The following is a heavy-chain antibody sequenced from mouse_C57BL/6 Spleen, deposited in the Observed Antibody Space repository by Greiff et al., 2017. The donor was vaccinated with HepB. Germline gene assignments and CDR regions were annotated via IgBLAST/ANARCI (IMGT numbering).Heavy chain of an antibody. Sequence: QVQLQQSGPELVKPGASVKISCKASGYAFSSSWMIWVKQRPGKGLEWIGRIYPGDGDTNYNGKFKGKATLTADKSSSTAYMQLSSLTSEDSAVYFCARPSYGKGDYWGQGTTLTVSS. V-gene: IGHV1-82*01. D-gene: IGHD2-1*01. J-gene: IGHJ2*01. CDR2: IYPGDGDT. CDR3: ARPSYGKGDY. CDR1: GYAFSSSW.